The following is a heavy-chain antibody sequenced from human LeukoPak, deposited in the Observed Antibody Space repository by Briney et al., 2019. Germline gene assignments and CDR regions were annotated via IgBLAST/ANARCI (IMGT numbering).Heavy chain of an antibody. D-gene: IGHD5-24*01. CDR1: GFAFSGYW. Sequence: GGSLRLSCVASGFAFSGYWMSWVRQAPGKGLEWVATIKKDGSEKLYVDSVKGRFTISRDNAMNELYLQMNSLRVEDSAVYYCAGDDGWVFHFWGQGTMVTVSS. J-gene: IGHJ3*01. CDR2: IKKDGSEK. V-gene: IGHV3-7*01. CDR3: AGDDGWVFHF.